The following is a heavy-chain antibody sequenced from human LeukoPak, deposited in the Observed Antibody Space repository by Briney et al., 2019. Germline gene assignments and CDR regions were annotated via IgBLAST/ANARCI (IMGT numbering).Heavy chain of an antibody. CDR2: INGDGRNI. J-gene: IGHJ5*02. V-gene: IGHV3-74*01. CDR1: GFTFSSYW. CDR3: ARDGDSLGSDWFDP. Sequence: QTGGSLRLSCVASGFTFSSYWMHWVRQDPRKGLVWVSRINGDGRNINYADSVRGRFTISRDNAKNTLFLQMNSLRAEDTAVYYCARDGDSLGSDWFDPWGQGTLVTVSS. D-gene: IGHD3-10*01.